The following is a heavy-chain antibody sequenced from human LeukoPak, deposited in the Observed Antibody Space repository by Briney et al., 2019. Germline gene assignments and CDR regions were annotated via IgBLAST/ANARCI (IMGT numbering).Heavy chain of an antibody. CDR3: ARVSVAGAVIDAFDM. J-gene: IGHJ3*02. V-gene: IGHV3-21*01. Sequence: PGGSLRLSCAASGFTFSSYTMNWVRQAPGKGLEWVSCISGSGVYIYYADSLKGRFTISRDNAKNSLYLQMNGLRAEDTAVYYCARVSVAGAVIDAFDMWGQGTMVTVSS. D-gene: IGHD6-19*01. CDR1: GFTFSSYT. CDR2: ISGSGVYI.